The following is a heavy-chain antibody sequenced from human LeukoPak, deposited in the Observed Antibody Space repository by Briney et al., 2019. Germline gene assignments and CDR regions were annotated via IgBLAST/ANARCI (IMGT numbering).Heavy chain of an antibody. Sequence: SSETLSLTCTVSGGSISSYYWSWIRQPAGKGLEWIGRIYTSGSTNYNPSLKSRVTMSVDTSKNQFSLKLSSVTAADTAVYYCARDGVEGGEDRGPHDASDIWGQGTMVTVSS. CDR3: ARDGVEGGEDRGPHDASDI. J-gene: IGHJ3*02. D-gene: IGHD2-21*01. CDR2: IYTSGST. CDR1: GGSISSYY. V-gene: IGHV4-4*07.